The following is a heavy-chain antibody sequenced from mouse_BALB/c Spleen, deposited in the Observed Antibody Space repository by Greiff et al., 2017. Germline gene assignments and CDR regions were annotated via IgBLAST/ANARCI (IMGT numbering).Heavy chain of an antibody. D-gene: IGHD2-4*01. Sequence: VQLKESGAELVKPGASVKLSCTASGFNIKDTYMHWVKQRPEQGLEWIGRIDPANGNTKYDPKFQGKATITADTSSNTAYLQLSSLTSEDTAVYYCARRGLRRGMDYWGQGTSVTVSS. CDR3: ARRGLRRGMDY. V-gene: IGHV14-3*02. CDR1: GFNIKDTY. J-gene: IGHJ4*01. CDR2: IDPANGNT.